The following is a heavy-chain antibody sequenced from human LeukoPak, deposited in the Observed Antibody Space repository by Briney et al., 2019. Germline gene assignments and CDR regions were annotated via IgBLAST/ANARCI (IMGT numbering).Heavy chain of an antibody. V-gene: IGHV3-21*01. CDR2: ISSSSYI. Sequence: GGSLRLSCAASGFTFSSYSMNWVRQAPGKGLEWVSSISSSSYIYYADSVKGRFTISRDNAKNSLYLQMNSLRAEDTAVYYCARDDLGYCSSTSCYIGAFDIWGQGTMVTVSS. CDR1: GFTFSSYS. J-gene: IGHJ3*02. D-gene: IGHD2-2*02. CDR3: ARDDLGYCSSTSCYIGAFDI.